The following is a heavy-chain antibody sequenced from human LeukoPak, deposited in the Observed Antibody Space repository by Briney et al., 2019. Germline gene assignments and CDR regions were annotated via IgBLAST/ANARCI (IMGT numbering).Heavy chain of an antibody. J-gene: IGHJ5*02. CDR2: INIGGTNT. V-gene: IGHV3-11*01. Sequence: GGSLRLSCAASGFTFNDYYMSWIRQAPGKGLEWLSYINIGGTNTHYADSVKGRLTISGDNAKKSLYLEMNNLRAEDTAVYYCATDGAGFDTWGQGVLVTVSS. CDR1: GFTFNDYY. CDR3: ATDGAGFDT.